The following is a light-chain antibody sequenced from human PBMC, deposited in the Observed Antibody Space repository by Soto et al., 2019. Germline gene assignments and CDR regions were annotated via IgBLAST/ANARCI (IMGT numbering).Light chain of an antibody. CDR1: QSVSSSY. CDR3: QQRSNWPPVT. Sequence: EIVLTQSPVTLSLSPGERATLSCRASQSVSSSYLAWYQQKPGQAPRLLIYGASRRATGIPDRFSGSGSGTDFTLTISSLEPEDFGVYYCQQRSNWPPVTFGGGTKVDIK. J-gene: IGKJ4*01. CDR2: GAS. V-gene: IGKV3D-20*02.